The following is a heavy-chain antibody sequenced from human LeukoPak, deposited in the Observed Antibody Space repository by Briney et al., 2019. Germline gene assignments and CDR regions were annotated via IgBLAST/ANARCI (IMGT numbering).Heavy chain of an antibody. CDR1: GFTFGNYA. CDR2: ISNSGGTT. J-gene: IGHJ4*02. V-gene: IGHV3-23*01. Sequence: GGSLRLSCAASGFTFGNYAMTWVRQAPGKGLEWVSSISNSGGTTYYADSVKGRFTISRDNSKNTLYLQMNSLRAEDTAAYYCAKVGEWLRGRFDYWGQGTLVTVSS. D-gene: IGHD3-3*01. CDR3: AKVGEWLRGRFDY.